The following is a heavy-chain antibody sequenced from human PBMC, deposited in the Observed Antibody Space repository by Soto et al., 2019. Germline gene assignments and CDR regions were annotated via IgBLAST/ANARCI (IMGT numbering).Heavy chain of an antibody. J-gene: IGHJ4*02. Sequence: SETLSLTCTVSGASINNSYWSWIRQPAGNGLEWIGRIYSSGKTNYNSSLKSRVTMSVDTSKNQFSLNLGSVTAADTAVYYCARGPGLLPLGYLDYWGQGTLVTVSS. CDR1: GASINNSY. V-gene: IGHV4-4*07. CDR3: ARGPGLLPLGYLDY. CDR2: IYSSGKT.